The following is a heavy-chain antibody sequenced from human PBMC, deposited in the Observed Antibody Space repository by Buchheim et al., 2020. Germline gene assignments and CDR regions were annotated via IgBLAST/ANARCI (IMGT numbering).Heavy chain of an antibody. V-gene: IGHV4-39*01. D-gene: IGHD3-9*01. CDR2: IYYSGST. CDR3: ARKKGGRYFGQGFDP. Sequence: QLQLQESGPGLVKPSETLSLTCTVSGGSISSSSYYWGWIRQPPGKGLEWIGSIYYSGSTYYNPSLKSRVTISVDTSKNQFSLKLSSVTAADTAVYYCARKKGGRYFGQGFDPWGQGTL. CDR1: GGSISSSSYY. J-gene: IGHJ5*02.